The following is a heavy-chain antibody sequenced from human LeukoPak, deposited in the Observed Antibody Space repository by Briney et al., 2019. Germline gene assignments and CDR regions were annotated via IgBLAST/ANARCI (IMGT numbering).Heavy chain of an antibody. V-gene: IGHV3-30*18. J-gene: IGHJ4*02. D-gene: IGHD3-22*01. CDR3: VKGLGYDNDY. Sequence: GGSLRLSCAASGFTFSSYGMHWVRQAPGKGLEWVAVISYDGSNKYYADSVKGRFTISRDNSKNTLYLQMNSLRVEDTAVYYCVKGLGYDNDYWGQGTLVTVSS. CDR1: GFTFSSYG. CDR2: ISYDGSNK.